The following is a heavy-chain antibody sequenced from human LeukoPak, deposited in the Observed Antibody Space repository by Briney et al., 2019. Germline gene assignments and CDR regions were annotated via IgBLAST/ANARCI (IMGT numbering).Heavy chain of an antibody. V-gene: IGHV3-21*04. CDR2: ISSSGSYM. Sequence: GGSLRLSCAASGFTFSSYTMNWVRQAPGKGLEWVSSISSSGSYMYYADSVKGRFTISRDNSKNTLYLQMNSLRAEDTAVYYCARYRDVAAAGTEAFVIWGQGTMVTVSS. CDR3: ARYRDVAAAGTEAFVI. D-gene: IGHD6-13*01. J-gene: IGHJ3*02. CDR1: GFTFSSYT.